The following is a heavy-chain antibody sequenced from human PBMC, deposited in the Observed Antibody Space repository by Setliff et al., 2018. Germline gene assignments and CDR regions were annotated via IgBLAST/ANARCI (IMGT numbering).Heavy chain of an antibody. D-gene: IGHD3-10*01. Sequence: SETLSLTCAVYGGSFIGYYWTWIRQPPGKGLEWIGYIYHSGSTYYNPSLKSRVTISVDTSKNQSSLKLTSVTAADPAFYSCARRPTGPGAPFDIWGHGTMVTVS. J-gene: IGHJ3*02. CDR2: IYHSGST. V-gene: IGHV4-34*01. CDR3: ARRPTGPGAPFDI. CDR1: GGSFIGYY.